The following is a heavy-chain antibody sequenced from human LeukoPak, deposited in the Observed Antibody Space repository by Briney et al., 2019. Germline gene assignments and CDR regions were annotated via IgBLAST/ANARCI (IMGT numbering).Heavy chain of an antibody. CDR3: ARLGYSGYDWHYMDV. CDR1: GGSISSGGYS. V-gene: IGHV4-30-2*01. CDR2: IYYSGST. D-gene: IGHD5-12*01. Sequence: SQTLSLTCAVSGGSISSGGYSWSWIRQPPGKGLEWIGYIYYSGSTYYNPSLKSRVTISVDTSKNQFSLKLSSVTAADTAVYYCARLGYSGYDWHYMDVWGQGTTVTVSS. J-gene: IGHJ6*02.